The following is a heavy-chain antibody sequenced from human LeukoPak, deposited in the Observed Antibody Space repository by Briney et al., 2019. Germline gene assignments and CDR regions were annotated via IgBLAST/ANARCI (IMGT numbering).Heavy chain of an antibody. CDR2: IYSGGST. Sequence: GGSRRLSCAASGFTVSSNYMSWVRQAPGKGLEWVSVIYSGGSTYYADSVKGRFTISRDNSKNTLYLQMNSLRAEDTAVYYCARPRGNWNYRFAYWGQGTLVTVSS. J-gene: IGHJ4*02. V-gene: IGHV3-66*02. D-gene: IGHD1-7*01. CDR1: GFTVSSNY. CDR3: ARPRGNWNYRFAY.